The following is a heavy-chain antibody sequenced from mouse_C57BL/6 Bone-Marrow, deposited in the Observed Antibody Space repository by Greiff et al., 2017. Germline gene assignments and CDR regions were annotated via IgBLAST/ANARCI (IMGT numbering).Heavy chain of an antibody. CDR3: ARSGLPYYFDY. CDR1: GYAFSSYW. Sequence: QVQLQQSGAELVKPGASVKISCKASGYAFSSYWMNWVKQRPGKGLEWIGQIYPGDGDTNYNGKFKGKATLTADKSSSTAYMQLSSLTSEYSAVYFCARSGLPYYFDYWGQGTTLTVSS. CDR2: IYPGDGDT. D-gene: IGHD2-2*01. J-gene: IGHJ2*01. V-gene: IGHV1-80*01.